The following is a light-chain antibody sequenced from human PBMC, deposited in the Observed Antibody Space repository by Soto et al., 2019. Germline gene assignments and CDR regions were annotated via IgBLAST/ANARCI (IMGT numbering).Light chain of an antibody. CDR2: AAS. CDR3: QQYGSSPLA. V-gene: IGKV3-20*01. J-gene: IGKJ4*01. CDR1: QSIDSSY. Sequence: EIVLTQSPGTLSLAPGESVTLSCRASQSIDSSYLGWYQQKPGQAPRLLVFAASNRATGVPDRFSGSGSGTDFTLTISRLEPDDFAVYYCQQYGSSPLAFGGGTRVESK.